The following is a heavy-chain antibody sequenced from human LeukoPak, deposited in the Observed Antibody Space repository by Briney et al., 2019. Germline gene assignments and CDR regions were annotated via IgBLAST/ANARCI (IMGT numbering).Heavy chain of an antibody. Sequence: GGSLRLSCAASGFTFSSYWMSWVRQAPGKGLEWVANIKQDGSEKYYVDSVKGRFTISRDNAKNSLYLQMNSLRAEDTAVYYCARGALSWLRPIYFDYWGRGTLVTVSS. D-gene: IGHD5-12*01. CDR1: GFTFSSYW. V-gene: IGHV3-7*03. J-gene: IGHJ4*02. CDR2: IKQDGSEK. CDR3: ARGALSWLRPIYFDY.